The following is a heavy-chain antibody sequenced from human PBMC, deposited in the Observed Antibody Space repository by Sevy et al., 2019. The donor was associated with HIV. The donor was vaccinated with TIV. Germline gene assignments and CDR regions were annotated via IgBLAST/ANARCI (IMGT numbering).Heavy chain of an antibody. CDR2: ISLHGTNK. CDR3: VRETGGSGSAGYFGD. D-gene: IGHD5-12*01. V-gene: IGHV3-30*14. CDR1: GFTFSNYV. Sequence: GGSLRLSCAASGFTFSNYVMHWVRQAPGKGLEWVALISLHGTNKDYRDSVKGRLTICRDDAKNTVYVEMTSLTVEDTALYYCVRETGGSGSAGYFGDWGQGTLVTVSS. J-gene: IGHJ4*02.